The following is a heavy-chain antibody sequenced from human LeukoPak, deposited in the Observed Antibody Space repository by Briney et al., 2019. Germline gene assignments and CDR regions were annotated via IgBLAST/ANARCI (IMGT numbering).Heavy chain of an antibody. CDR3: ARYSSSSGGPSYYLDY. J-gene: IGHJ4*02. CDR2: ISGDGSGT. Sequence: AGSLRLSCAASGFTLRNYWMHWVRQVPGRGLVWVSRISGDGSGTNYADSVKGRFTISRDNAKNTVYLQINNLRAQDTAVYFCARYSSSSGGPSYYLDYWGQGTLVTVSS. V-gene: IGHV3-74*01. CDR1: GFTLRNYW. D-gene: IGHD6-6*01.